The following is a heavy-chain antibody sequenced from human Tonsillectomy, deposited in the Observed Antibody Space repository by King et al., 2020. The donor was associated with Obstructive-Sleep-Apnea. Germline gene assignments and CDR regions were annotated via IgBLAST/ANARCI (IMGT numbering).Heavy chain of an antibody. CDR3: ARFSGSYSRKLDY. Sequence: VQLVESGGGLVQPGGSLRLSCAASGFTFSAYAMNWVRQAPGKGLEWVSNFSVSSSPTSYADSVKGRFTMSRDNAKNSLYLQMNSLRVEDTAVYYCARFSGSYSRKLDYWGQGTLVTVSS. CDR1: GFTFSAYA. CDR2: FSVSSSPT. J-gene: IGHJ4*02. D-gene: IGHD1-26*01. V-gene: IGHV3-48*04.